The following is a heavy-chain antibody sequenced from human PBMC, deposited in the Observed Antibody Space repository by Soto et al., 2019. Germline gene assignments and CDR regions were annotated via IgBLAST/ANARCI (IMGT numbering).Heavy chain of an antibody. CDR3: VVAAQPYYFDY. V-gene: IGHV1-18*01. CDR2: ISAYNGNT. J-gene: IGHJ4*02. D-gene: IGHD2-15*01. CDR1: GYTFTSYG. Sequence: QVQLVQSGAEVKKPGASVKVSCKASGYTFTSYGISWVRQAPGQGLEWMGWISAYNGNTNYAQKLQGRFTMTTDTPASPAYMELRSLRSDDTAVYYCVVAAQPYYFDYCGQGTLVTGS.